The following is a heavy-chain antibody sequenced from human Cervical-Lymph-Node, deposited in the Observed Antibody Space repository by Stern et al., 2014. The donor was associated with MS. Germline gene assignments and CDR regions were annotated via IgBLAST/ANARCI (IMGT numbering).Heavy chain of an antibody. CDR3: ARVQGAIFGSRTLRKGSYYYGMDV. CDR1: GASISSYY. J-gene: IGHJ6*02. CDR2: VYYTGFT. Sequence: QLQLQESGPRVVKPSETLSLTCTVSGASISSYYWNWIRQPPGKGPEWIGFVYYTGFTNDNPSLKGRVSMSVDTSKNEFSLKLSSVTAADTAVYYCARVQGAIFGSRTLRKGSYYYGMDVWGRGTTVTVSS. D-gene: IGHD3-3*01. V-gene: IGHV4-59*01.